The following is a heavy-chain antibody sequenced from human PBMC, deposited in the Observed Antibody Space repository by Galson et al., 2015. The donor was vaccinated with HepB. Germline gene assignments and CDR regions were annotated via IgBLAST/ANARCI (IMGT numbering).Heavy chain of an antibody. J-gene: IGHJ6*02. CDR2: ISNSGTYM. CDR3: ARDLKRTNDWDFYYYGMDV. D-gene: IGHD1-1*01. Sequence: SLRLSCAASGFTFSDYGMDWVRQAPGKGLEWVSSISNSGTYMYYADSMKGRFTISRDNTKNSLYLQMSSLRAEDTAVYYCARDLKRTNDWDFYYYGMDVWSQGTTVTVSS. CDR1: GFTFSDYG. V-gene: IGHV3-21*01.